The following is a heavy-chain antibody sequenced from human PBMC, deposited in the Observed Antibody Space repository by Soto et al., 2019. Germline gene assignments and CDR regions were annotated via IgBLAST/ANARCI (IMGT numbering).Heavy chain of an antibody. V-gene: IGHV3-48*03. Sequence: GSLRLSCAASGFTFSSYEMNWVRQAPGKGLEWVSYISSSGSTIYYADSVKGRFTISRDNAKNSLYLQMNSLRAEDTAVYYCARVRPGVGYYFDYWGQGTLVTVSS. CDR1: GFTFSSYE. J-gene: IGHJ4*02. CDR3: ARVRPGVGYYFDY. D-gene: IGHD3-10*01. CDR2: ISSSGSTI.